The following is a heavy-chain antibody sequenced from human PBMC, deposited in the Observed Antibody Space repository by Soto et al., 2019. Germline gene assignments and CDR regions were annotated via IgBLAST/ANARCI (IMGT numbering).Heavy chain of an antibody. D-gene: IGHD2-2*01. CDR2: IYNTGST. CDR1: GGSITGYY. J-gene: IGHJ5*02. CDR3: ARDQRFCGSTSCFYSWFDP. Sequence: SETLSLTCTVSGGSITGYYWSWIRQPPGKGLEWIGYIYNTGSTNYNPSLKSRVTMSVDTSKNQFSLKLYSVTAADTAVYYCARDQRFCGSTSCFYSWFDPWGQGTLVTVSS. V-gene: IGHV4-59*01.